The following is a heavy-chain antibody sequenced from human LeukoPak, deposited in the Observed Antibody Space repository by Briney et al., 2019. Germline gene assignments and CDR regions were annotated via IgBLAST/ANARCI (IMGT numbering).Heavy chain of an antibody. V-gene: IGHV1-69*04. J-gene: IGHJ4*02. CDR2: IIPILGIA. CDR3: ARDRGYSGYDPAYYFDY. CDR1: GGTFSSYA. Sequence: SVKVSCKASGGTFSSYAISWVRQAPGQGLEWMGRIIPILGIANYAQKFQGRVTITADKSTSTAYLELSSLRSEDTAVYYCARDRGYSGYDPAYYFDYWGQGTLVTVSS. D-gene: IGHD5-12*01.